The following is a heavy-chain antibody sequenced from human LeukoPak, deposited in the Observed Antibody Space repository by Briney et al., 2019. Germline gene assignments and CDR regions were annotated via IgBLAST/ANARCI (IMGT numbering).Heavy chain of an antibody. CDR1: RFTFSSYS. CDR2: INSGSSTI. V-gene: IGHV3-48*01. D-gene: IGHD6-19*01. J-gene: IGHJ3*02. Sequence: GGSLRLSCAGSRFTFSSYSMNWVRQAPGKGLEWVSYINSGSSTIYYADSVKGRFTISRDNAKNSLYLQMNSLRGEDTAVYYCARDGVVVAGTRRAFDIWGQGTMVTVSP. CDR3: ARDGVVVAGTRRAFDI.